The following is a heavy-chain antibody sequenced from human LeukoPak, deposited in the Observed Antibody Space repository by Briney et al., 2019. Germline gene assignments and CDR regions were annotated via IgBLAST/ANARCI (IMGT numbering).Heavy chain of an antibody. CDR2: IYPGDSDT. D-gene: IGHD2/OR15-2a*01. V-gene: IGHV5-51*01. CDR3: ARPANRGDAFDS. J-gene: IGHJ3*02. CDR1: GYRFTSYW. Sequence: GESLKISRQGSGYRFTSYWIGWVRPMPGKGLEWMGIIYPGDSDTRYSPSFQGQVTISADKSITTAYLQWSSLRASDTAMYYCARPANRGDAFDSWGQGAMVTVS.